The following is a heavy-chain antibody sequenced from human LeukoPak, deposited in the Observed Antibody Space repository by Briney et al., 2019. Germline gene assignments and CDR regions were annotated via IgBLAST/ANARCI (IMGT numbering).Heavy chain of an antibody. CDR1: GYSISSGYY. D-gene: IGHD3-9*01. V-gene: IGHV4-38-2*02. Sequence: SETLSLTCTVSGYSISSGYYWGWIRQPPGKGLEWIGSIYHSGSTYYNPSLKSRVTISVDTSKNQFSLELSSVTAADTAVYYCARGRAEDILTGYYNGFGYWGQGTLVTVSS. CDR3: ARGRAEDILTGYYNGFGY. CDR2: IYHSGST. J-gene: IGHJ4*02.